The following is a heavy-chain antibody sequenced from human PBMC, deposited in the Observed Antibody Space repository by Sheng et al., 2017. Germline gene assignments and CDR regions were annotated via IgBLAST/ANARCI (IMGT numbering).Heavy chain of an antibody. CDR2: SIIVGST. V-gene: IGHV4-39*07. Sequence: QLQLQESGPGLVKPSETLSLTCTVSGAPSAVVVTTGAGSASPQGRGWSGLGVSIIVGSTYYNPSLKSRVTISVDTSKNQFSLKLSSVTAADTAVYYCAKTYYDYIWGSYTFDYWGQGTLVTVSS. CDR1: GAPSAVVVTT. J-gene: IGHJ4*02. CDR3: AKTYYDYIWGSYTFDY. D-gene: IGHD3-16*01.